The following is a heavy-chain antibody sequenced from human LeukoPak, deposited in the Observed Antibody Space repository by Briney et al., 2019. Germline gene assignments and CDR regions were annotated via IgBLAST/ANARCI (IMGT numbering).Heavy chain of an antibody. CDR3: ARDQTPYYYDSSGYYYEVDY. Sequence: SVKVSCKASGGTFSSYAISWVRQAPGQGLEWMGGIIPIFGTANYAQKFQGRVTITADESTSTAYMELSSLRSEDTAVYYCARDQTPYYYDSSGYYYEVDYWGQGTLVTVSS. CDR1: GGTFSSYA. V-gene: IGHV1-69*01. J-gene: IGHJ4*02. CDR2: IIPIFGTA. D-gene: IGHD3-22*01.